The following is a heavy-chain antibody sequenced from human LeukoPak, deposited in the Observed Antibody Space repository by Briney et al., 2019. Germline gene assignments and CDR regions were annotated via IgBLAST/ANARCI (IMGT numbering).Heavy chain of an antibody. V-gene: IGHV4-30-2*01. D-gene: IGHD6-19*01. Sequence: TLSLTCAVSGGSISSGGYSWSWIRQPPGKGLEWIGYIYHSGSTYYNPSLKSRVTISVDTSKNQFSLKLSSVTAADTAVYYCARDGFAVAGTGDAFDTWGQGTVVTVSS. CDR1: GGSISSGGYS. CDR2: IYHSGST. J-gene: IGHJ3*02. CDR3: ARDGFAVAGTGDAFDT.